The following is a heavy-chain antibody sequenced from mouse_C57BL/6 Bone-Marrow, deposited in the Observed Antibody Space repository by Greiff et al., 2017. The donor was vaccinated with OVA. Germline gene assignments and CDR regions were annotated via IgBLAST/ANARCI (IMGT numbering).Heavy chain of an antibody. Sequence: VQLQQSGPGLVQPSQSLSITCTVSGFSLTSYGVHWVRQSPGKGLEWLGVIWSGGSTDYNAAFISRLSISKDNSKSQVFFKMNSLQADDTAIYYCARNDYGSSYAYFDVWGTGTTVTVSS. CDR2: IWSGGST. D-gene: IGHD1-1*01. J-gene: IGHJ1*03. V-gene: IGHV2-2*01. CDR3: ARNDYGSSYAYFDV. CDR1: GFSLTSYG.